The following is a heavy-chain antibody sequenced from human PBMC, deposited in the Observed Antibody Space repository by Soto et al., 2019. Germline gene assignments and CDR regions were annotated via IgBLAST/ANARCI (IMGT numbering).Heavy chain of an antibody. CDR2: MNPNSGNT. D-gene: IGHD3-9*01. V-gene: IGHV1-8*01. CDR1: GYTFTSYD. Sequence: ASVKVSCKASGYTFTSYDINWVRQATGQGLEWMGWMNPNSGNTGYAQKFQGRVTMTRNTSISTAYMELSSLRSEDTAVYYCARRDDILTGYTAYYYYMDVWGKGTTVTVSS. CDR3: ARRDDILTGYTAYYYYMDV. J-gene: IGHJ6*03.